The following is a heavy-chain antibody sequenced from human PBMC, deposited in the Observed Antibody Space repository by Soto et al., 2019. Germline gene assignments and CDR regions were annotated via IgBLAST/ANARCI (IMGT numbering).Heavy chain of an antibody. J-gene: IGHJ4*02. CDR3: ARVGSTIATRPFDY. CDR2: LYYSGST. Sequence: QVQLQASGPGLVKPSPTLSITCTVSGGSISSGDYYWSWIRQTPGKGLEWIGYLYYSGSTCYNPSLKSRVTISVDTSKNQFSLKLSSVTAAYTAVYYCARVGSTIATRPFDYWCQGTLVTVSS. V-gene: IGHV4-30-4*01. D-gene: IGHD6-6*01. CDR1: GGSISSGDYY.